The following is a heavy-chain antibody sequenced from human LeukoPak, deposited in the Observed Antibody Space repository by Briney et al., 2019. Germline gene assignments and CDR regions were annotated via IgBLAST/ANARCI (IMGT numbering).Heavy chain of an antibody. CDR2: IKQDGSEK. CDR1: EFTFSSYW. D-gene: IGHD3-3*01. J-gene: IGHJ4*02. Sequence: GGSLRLSCAASEFTFSSYWMSWVRQAPGKGLEWVANIKQDGSEKYYVDSVKGRFTISRDNAKNSLYLQMNSLRAEDTAVYYCARDWMDFWSGYPYYFDYWGQGTLVTVSS. V-gene: IGHV3-7*01. CDR3: ARDWMDFWSGYPYYFDY.